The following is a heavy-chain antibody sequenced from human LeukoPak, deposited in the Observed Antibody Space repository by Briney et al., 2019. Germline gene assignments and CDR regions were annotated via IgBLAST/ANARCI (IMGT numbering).Heavy chain of an antibody. Sequence: SGTLSLTCAVSGGSISSSNWWSWVRQPPGKRLEWIGEIYHSGSTNYNPSLKSRVTISVDKSKNQFSLKLSSVTAADTAVYYCARDSAAAGMDAFDIWGQGTMVTVSS. CDR3: ARDSAAAGMDAFDI. V-gene: IGHV4-4*02. J-gene: IGHJ3*02. CDR1: GGSISSSNW. CDR2: IYHSGST. D-gene: IGHD6-13*01.